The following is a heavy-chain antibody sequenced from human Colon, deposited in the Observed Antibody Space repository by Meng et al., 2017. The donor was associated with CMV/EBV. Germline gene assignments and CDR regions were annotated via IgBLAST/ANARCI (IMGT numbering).Heavy chain of an antibody. CDR2: ISDSGSRT. CDR1: GFTFSSYA. CDR3: EGSDF. V-gene: IGHV3-23*01. Sequence: GWSLRLSCAASGFTFSSYAMSWARQTPGKGLEWVSTISDSGSRTHYADSVKGRFTVSRDNSKNTLSLLMSSLRADDTAIYYCEGSDFWGQGTLVTVSS. J-gene: IGHJ4*02.